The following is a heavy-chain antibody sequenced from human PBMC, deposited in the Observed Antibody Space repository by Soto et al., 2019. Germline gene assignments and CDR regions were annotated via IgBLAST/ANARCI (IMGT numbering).Heavy chain of an antibody. CDR1: GGSISSSSYY. CDR2: IYYSGST. V-gene: IGHV4-39*01. Sequence: QLQLQESGPGLVKPSETLSLTCTVSGGSISSSSYYWGWIRQPPGKGLEWIGSIYYSGSTYYNPSLKSRVTISVDTSKNQFSLKLSSVTAADTAVYYCARHGGSPTLVEGWFDPWGQGTLVTVSS. D-gene: IGHD3-10*01. J-gene: IGHJ5*02. CDR3: ARHGGSPTLVEGWFDP.